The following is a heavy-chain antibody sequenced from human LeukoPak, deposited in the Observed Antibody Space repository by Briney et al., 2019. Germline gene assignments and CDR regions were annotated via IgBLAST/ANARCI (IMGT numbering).Heavy chain of an antibody. CDR1: GYTFTSYY. D-gene: IGHD3-22*01. CDR2: INPSGGST. Sequence: ASVKVSCKASGYTFTSYYMHWVRQAPGQGLEWMGIINPSGGSTSYAQKFQDRVTMTRDTSTSTVYMELSSLRSEDTAVYYCARSGAYYYDSSGYFLAYWGQGTLVTVSS. J-gene: IGHJ4*02. V-gene: IGHV1-46*01. CDR3: ARSGAYYYDSSGYFLAY.